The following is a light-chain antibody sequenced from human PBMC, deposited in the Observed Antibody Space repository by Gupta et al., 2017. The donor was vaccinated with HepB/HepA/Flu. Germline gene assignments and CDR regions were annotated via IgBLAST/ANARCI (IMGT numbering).Light chain of an antibody. CDR1: QSISSW. J-gene: IGKJ1*01. CDR3: QQDNSLWT. Sequence: DIQMTQSPSTLSASVGDRVTITCRASQSISSWLAWYQQKPSRFSGSGSGTEFTLTISSLQPDDFATYYCQQDNSLWTFGQGTKVEIK. V-gene: IGKV1-5*01.